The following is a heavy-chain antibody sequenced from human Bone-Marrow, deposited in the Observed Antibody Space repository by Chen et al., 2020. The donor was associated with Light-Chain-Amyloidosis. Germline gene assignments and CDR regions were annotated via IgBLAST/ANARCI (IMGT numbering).Heavy chain of an antibody. D-gene: IGHD2-8*01. CDR1: GFTFSSYG. V-gene: IGHV3-33*01. CDR2: IWYDGSNK. J-gene: IGHJ4*02. Sequence: QVQLVESGGGVVQPGRSLRLSCAASGFTFSSYGMHWVRQAPGKGLEWVVLIWYDGSNKYYADSVKGRFTISRDNSKNTLYLQMNSLSAEDTAVYYCARGQGVYFFDYWGQGTLVTVSS. CDR3: ARGQGVYFFDY.